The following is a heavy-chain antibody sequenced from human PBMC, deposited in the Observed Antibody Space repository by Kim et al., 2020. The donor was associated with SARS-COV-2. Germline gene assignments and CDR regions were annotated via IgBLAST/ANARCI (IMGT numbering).Heavy chain of an antibody. Sequence: GGSLRLSCAASGFTFSSYGMHWVRQAPGKGLEWVAVISYDGSNKYYADSVKGRFTISRDNSKNTLYLQMNSLRAEDTAVYYCAKELDIVVVPAAMDYYYYGRDVWGQGTTVSVSS. CDR2: ISYDGSNK. D-gene: IGHD2-2*03. CDR1: GFTFSSYG. CDR3: AKELDIVVVPAAMDYYYYGRDV. V-gene: IGHV3-30*18. J-gene: IGHJ6*02.